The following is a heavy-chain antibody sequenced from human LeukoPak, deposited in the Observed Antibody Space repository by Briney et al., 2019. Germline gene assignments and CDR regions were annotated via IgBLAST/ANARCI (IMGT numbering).Heavy chain of an antibody. D-gene: IGHD3-9*01. V-gene: IGHV4-61*01. Sequence: SETLSLTCTVSGGSISSSSYYWSWIRQPPGKGLEWIGYIYYSGSTNYNPSLKSRVTISVDTSKNQFSLKRSSVTTADTAMYYCAREAYDVLTSDWFDPWGQGTLVTVSS. CDR3: AREAYDVLTSDWFDP. CDR2: IYYSGST. CDR1: GGSISSSSYY. J-gene: IGHJ5*02.